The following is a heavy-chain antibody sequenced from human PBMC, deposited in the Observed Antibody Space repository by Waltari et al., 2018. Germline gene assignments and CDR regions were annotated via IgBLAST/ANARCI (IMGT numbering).Heavy chain of an antibody. J-gene: IGHJ5*02. Sequence: QVQLQQWGAGLLKPSETLSLTCAVYGGSFSGYYWSWIRQPPGKGLEWIGEINHSGSTNHNPSLKSRVTISVDTSKNQCSLKLNSVTPEDTAVYYCARDSVSDQPLLYGGLEGFDPWGQGTLVTVSS. V-gene: IGHV4-34*01. CDR3: ARDSVSDQPLLYGGLEGFDP. CDR1: GGSFSGYY. D-gene: IGHD2-2*02. CDR2: INHSGST.